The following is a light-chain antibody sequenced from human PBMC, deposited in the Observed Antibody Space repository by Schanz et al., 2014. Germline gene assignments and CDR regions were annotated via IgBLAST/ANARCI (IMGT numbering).Light chain of an antibody. CDR2: DVS. V-gene: IGLV2-14*01. Sequence: QSALTQPASVSGSPGQSITISCTGTSSDVGGYNYVSWYQQHPGKAPKLMIYDVSNRPSGVSNRFSGSKSGNTASLTISGLQAEDEADYYCSSYAGSYTVVAFGGGTKLTVL. CDR1: SSDVGGYNY. CDR3: SSYAGSYTVVA. J-gene: IGLJ2*01.